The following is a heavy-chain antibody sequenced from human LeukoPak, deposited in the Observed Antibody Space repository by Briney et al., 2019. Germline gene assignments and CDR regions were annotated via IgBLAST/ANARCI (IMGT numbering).Heavy chain of an antibody. D-gene: IGHD3-9*01. J-gene: IGHJ5*02. CDR1: GYTFTSYA. V-gene: IGHV1-3*01. CDR3: ARDQVFTFGAYYDILTGFNWFDP. CDR2: INAGNGNT. Sequence: EASVKVSCKASGYTFTSYAMHWVRQAPGQRLEWMGWINAGNGNTKYSQKFQGRVTITRDTSASTAYMELSSLRSEDTAVYYCARDQVFTFGAYYDILTGFNWFDPWGQGTLVTVSS.